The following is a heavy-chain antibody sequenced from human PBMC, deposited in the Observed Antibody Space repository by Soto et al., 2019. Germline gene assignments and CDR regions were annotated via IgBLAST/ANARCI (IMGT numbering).Heavy chain of an antibody. V-gene: IGHV3-23*01. J-gene: IGHJ4*02. CDR2: ITGSGGIT. CDR1: GFTISSYA. D-gene: IGHD2-21*02. CDR3: AKLPGDSWGYFDY. Sequence: PXVSLRLSCAASGFTISSYAMSWVRQAPGKGLEWVSTITGSGGITYYADSVKGRFTISRDNSKNTLYLQMNSLGAEDTAVYYCAKLPGDSWGYFDYWGQGTLVTVSS.